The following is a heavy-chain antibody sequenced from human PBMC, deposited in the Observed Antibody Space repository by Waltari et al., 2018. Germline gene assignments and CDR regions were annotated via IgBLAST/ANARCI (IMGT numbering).Heavy chain of an antibody. J-gene: IGHJ4*02. Sequence: QVQLQESGPGLVKPSETLSLTCTVSGGSISNYYWSWIRQPPGKGLEWIGFIYYSGSTNYHPSLKSRVTIAVDTSKNQFSLKLSSVTAADTAVYYCARRQYYDSSGYWYYFDYWGQGTLVTVSS. CDR3: ARRQYYDSSGYWYYFDY. CDR1: GGSISNYY. CDR2: IYYSGST. V-gene: IGHV4-59*08. D-gene: IGHD3-22*01.